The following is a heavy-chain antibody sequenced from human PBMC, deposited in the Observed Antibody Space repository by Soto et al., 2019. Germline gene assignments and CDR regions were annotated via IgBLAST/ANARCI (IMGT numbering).Heavy chain of an antibody. CDR1: GGSFSGYY. CDR2: INHSGST. V-gene: IGHV4-34*01. Sequence: SETLSLTCAVYGGSFSGYYWSWIRQPPGKGLEWIGEINHSGSTNYNPSLKSRVTISVGTSKNQFSLKLSSVTAADTAVYYCAKYSSSWPYYYYYGMDVWGQGTTVTVSS. CDR3: AKYSSSWPYYYYYGMDV. D-gene: IGHD6-13*01. J-gene: IGHJ6*02.